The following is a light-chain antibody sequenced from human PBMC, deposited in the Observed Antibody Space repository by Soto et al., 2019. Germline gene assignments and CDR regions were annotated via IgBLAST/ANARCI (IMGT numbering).Light chain of an antibody. Sequence: DIQMTQSPSSVSASVGDLVTIXXRPSLTIGHSLSWFQQKAGKTPTLXIYGASALQRGVPARFSGSGAGTEFTLTINKMQREDFATYYCQQTYNLPRTFGQGTKVDI. J-gene: IGKJ1*01. V-gene: IGKV1-39*01. CDR3: QQTYNLPRT. CDR2: GAS. CDR1: LTIGHS.